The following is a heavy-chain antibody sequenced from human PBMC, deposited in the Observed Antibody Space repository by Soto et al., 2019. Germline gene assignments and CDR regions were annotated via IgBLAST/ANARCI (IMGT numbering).Heavy chain of an antibody. V-gene: IGHV4-61*01. D-gene: IGHD5-18*01. CDR2: IYYSGST. CDR1: GGSVSSGSYY. Sequence: QVQLQESGPGLVKPSETLSLTCTVSGGSVSSGSYYWSWIRQPPGKGLEWIGYIYYSGSTNYNPSLKNRVTTSVDTSKNQFSLWLRSVTAPDTAVYYCAGLDTVMAFDHRGQGTLVTVSS. J-gene: IGHJ4*02. CDR3: AGLDTVMAFDH.